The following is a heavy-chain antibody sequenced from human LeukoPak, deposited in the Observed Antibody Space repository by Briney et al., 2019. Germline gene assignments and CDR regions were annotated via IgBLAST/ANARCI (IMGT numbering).Heavy chain of an antibody. CDR3: AAGGVYDLLKY. CDR1: GSTLTELS. D-gene: IGHD5/OR15-5a*01. CDR2: FDPGDAET. Sequence: ASVTVSCKVHGSTLTELSMHWVRQAPGKGLDWMGGFDPGDAETIYAQKFQGRVTMTEDTSTDTAYMELSSLRSEDTAVYHCAAGGVYDLLKYWGQGALVTVSS. J-gene: IGHJ4*02. V-gene: IGHV1-24*01.